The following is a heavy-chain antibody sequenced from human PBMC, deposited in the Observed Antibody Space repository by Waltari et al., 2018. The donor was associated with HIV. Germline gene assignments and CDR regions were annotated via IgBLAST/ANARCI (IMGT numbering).Heavy chain of an antibody. V-gene: IGHV3-33*04. CDR1: GFTFSDYA. CDR2: VWSSVMIE. Sequence: HVQLVESGGGVVQSGRSLRVSCAVSGFTFSDYAMHWVRRAPGKGLEWVAFVWSSVMIEDYSVCVRGRFHISRDNSKKIVFLQMTNVTTEDTVFYYCARGLLGAAARTPSGYWGHGTRVIVSS. CDR3: ARGLLGAAARTPSGY. J-gene: IGHJ4*01. D-gene: IGHD7-27*01.